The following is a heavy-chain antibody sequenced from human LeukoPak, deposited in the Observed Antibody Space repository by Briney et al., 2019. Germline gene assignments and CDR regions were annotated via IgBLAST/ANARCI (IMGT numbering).Heavy chain of an antibody. J-gene: IGHJ5*01. D-gene: IGHD6-6*01. CDR1: GFTFSNLG. CDR3: AKGLGEFASAPDS. CDR2: IFGNGVTT. V-gene: IGHV3-23*01. Sequence: GGSLRLSCAASGFTFSNLGMRWVRQAPGKGRECVSAIFGNGVTTYYAESVKGRFIISRDNSQNRLFLQVNSLRLEDTAVYYCAKGLGEFASAPDSWGQGTLVTVSS.